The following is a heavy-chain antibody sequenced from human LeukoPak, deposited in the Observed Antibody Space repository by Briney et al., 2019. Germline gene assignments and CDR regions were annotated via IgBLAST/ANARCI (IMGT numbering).Heavy chain of an antibody. CDR2: IYYSGST. J-gene: IGHJ4*02. CDR3: TRGQRRLQDY. CDR1: GGSVRSDSHF. V-gene: IGHV4-61*01. Sequence: PSETLSLTCTVSGGSVRSDSHFCTRIRQPPGKGLEWIGYIYYSGSTNYNPSLKSRVTISLDTSKSQISLKLSSVTAADTAVYYCTRGQRRLQDYWGQGTLVTVSS.